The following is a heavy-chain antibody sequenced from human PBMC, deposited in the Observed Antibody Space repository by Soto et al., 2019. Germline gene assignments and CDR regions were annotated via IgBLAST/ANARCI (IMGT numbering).Heavy chain of an antibody. CDR1: GCSIYSDGFY. Sequence: PSETLSLTCTFSGCSIYSDGFYWGWIRQPPGKGLEWIGNVYYSGTPYYNPSLKSRVTISMDTSKNQFSLKLSSVSAADTAVYYCARGLISGSHYSGGWYYFDSWGQGTQVT. CDR2: VYYSGTP. CDR3: ARGLISGSHYSGGWYYFDS. V-gene: IGHV4-39*01. J-gene: IGHJ4*02. D-gene: IGHD1-26*01.